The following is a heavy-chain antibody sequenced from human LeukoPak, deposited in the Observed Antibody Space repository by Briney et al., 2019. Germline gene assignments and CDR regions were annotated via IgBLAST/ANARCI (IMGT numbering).Heavy chain of an antibody. CDR1: GGTFSSYA. Sequence: ASVKVSCKASGGTFSSYAISWVRQAPGQGPEWMGGIIPIFGTANYAQKFQGRVTITTDESTSTAYMELSSLRSEDTAVYYCARVRYDFWSGYPIGNYFYMDVWGKGTTVTVSS. D-gene: IGHD3-3*01. J-gene: IGHJ6*03. CDR3: ARVRYDFWSGYPIGNYFYMDV. CDR2: IIPIFGTA. V-gene: IGHV1-69*05.